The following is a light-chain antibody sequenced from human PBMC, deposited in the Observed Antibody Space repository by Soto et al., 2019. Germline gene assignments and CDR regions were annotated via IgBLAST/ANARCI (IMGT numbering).Light chain of an antibody. CDR3: HQYGISPPRT. V-gene: IGKV3-20*01. J-gene: IGKJ1*01. Sequence: EIVLTQSPGTLSLSPGDRATLSCRAIQSVSSSYLAWYQQKPGQAPRLLIYGTSSRATGIPDRFSGSGSGTDFTLTITRLEPEDFAVYYCHQYGISPPRTFGQGTKVDI. CDR2: GTS. CDR1: QSVSSSY.